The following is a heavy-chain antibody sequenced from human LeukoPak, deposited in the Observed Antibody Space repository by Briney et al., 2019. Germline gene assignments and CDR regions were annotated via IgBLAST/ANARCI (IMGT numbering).Heavy chain of an antibody. D-gene: IGHD4-11*01. CDR1: GGSFSGYY. J-gene: IGHJ4*02. Sequence: SETLSLTCAVYGGSFSGYYWSWIRQPPGKGLEWIGYIYYSGSTYYNPSLKSRVTISVDTSKNQFSLKLSSVTAADTAVYYCARYSIRYYFDYWGQGTLVTVSS. CDR2: IYYSGST. CDR3: ARYSIRYYFDY. V-gene: IGHV4-34*09.